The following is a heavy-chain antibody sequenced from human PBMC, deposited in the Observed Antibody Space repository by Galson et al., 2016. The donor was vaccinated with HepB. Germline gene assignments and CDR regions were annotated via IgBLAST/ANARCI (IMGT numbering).Heavy chain of an antibody. D-gene: IGHD6-19*01. CDR3: TFESTQSSMAGNY. V-gene: IGHV3-23*01. J-gene: IGHJ4*02. CDR2: ISGSGSNT. CDR1: GFTFSSYA. Sequence: SLRLSCAASGFTFSSYAISWVRQAPGKGLEWVSAISGSGSNTYYADSVKGRIAISRDNSKNTLYLQMNSLRAEDAAVYYCTFESTQSSMAGNYWGQGTLVTVSS.